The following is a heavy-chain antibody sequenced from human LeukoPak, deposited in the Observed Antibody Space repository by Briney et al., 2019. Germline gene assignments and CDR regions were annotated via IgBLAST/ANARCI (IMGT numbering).Heavy chain of an antibody. D-gene: IGHD6-6*01. J-gene: IGHJ4*02. CDR1: GFTFSSYW. CDR3: ARDVRPDY. CDR2: IKQDGTEK. V-gene: IGHV3-7*04. Sequence: GGSLRLSCAASGFTFSSYWMSWVRRAPGEGLEWVANIKQDGTEKYYMDSVKGRFSISRDNAKNSLYLQMNALRAEDTAVYYCARDVRPDYWGQGTLVTVST.